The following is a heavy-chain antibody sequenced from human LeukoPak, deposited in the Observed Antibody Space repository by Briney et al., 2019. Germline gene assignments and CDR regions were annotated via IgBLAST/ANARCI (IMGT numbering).Heavy chain of an antibody. J-gene: IGHJ6*04. CDR1: GFTFSSYE. CDR2: ISSSGSTI. CDR3: AELGITMIRGV. D-gene: IGHD3-10*01. V-gene: IGHV3-48*03. Sequence: PGGSLRLSCAASGFTFSSYEMNWVRQAPGKGLERVSYISSSGSTIYYADSVKGRFTISRDNAKNSLYLQMNSLRAEDTAVYYCAELGITMIRGVWGKGTTVTISS.